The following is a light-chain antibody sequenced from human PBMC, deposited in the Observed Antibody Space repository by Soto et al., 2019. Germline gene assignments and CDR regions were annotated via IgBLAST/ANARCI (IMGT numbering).Light chain of an antibody. CDR1: SSDVGGYDY. CDR3: SSFVAGNNYWV. J-gene: IGLJ3*02. CDR2: EVT. Sequence: QSALTQPPSASGSPGRSVTISCTGTSSDVGGYDYVSWFQQHPGKAPKLIIYEVTKRPSGVPDRFSASKSGNTASLTVSGLKAEDEADYYCSSFVAGNNYWVFGGGTKLTVL. V-gene: IGLV2-8*01.